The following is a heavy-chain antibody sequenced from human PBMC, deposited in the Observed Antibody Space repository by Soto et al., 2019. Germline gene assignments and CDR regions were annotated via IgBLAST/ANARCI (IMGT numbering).Heavy chain of an antibody. CDR3: ARDSPYDYGTGSYLYGMDV. CDR2: IYTGGNT. D-gene: IGHD3-10*01. CDR1: GFTVSTTN. J-gene: IGHJ6*02. V-gene: IGHV3-66*01. Sequence: EVQLVESGGGLVQPGGFLRLSCAASGFTVSTTNMIWVRQAPGTGLEWVSVIYTGGNTYFADSVRGRFTISRDNSKNTLDLQMNALRAEDTAVYYCARDSPYDYGTGSYLYGMDVWGQGTTVTVSS.